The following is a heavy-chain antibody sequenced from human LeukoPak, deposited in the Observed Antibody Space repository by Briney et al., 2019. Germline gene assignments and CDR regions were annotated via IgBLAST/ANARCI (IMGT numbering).Heavy chain of an antibody. D-gene: IGHD1-26*01. V-gene: IGHV4-39*07. CDR1: GGSISSSSYY. Sequence: SETLSLTCTVSGGSISSSSYYWGWIRQPPGKGLEWIGSIYYSGSTYYNPSLKSRVTISVDTSKNQFSLKLSSVTAADTAVYYCAREYSGSLRGAFDIWGQGTMVTVSS. CDR2: IYYSGST. J-gene: IGHJ3*02. CDR3: AREYSGSLRGAFDI.